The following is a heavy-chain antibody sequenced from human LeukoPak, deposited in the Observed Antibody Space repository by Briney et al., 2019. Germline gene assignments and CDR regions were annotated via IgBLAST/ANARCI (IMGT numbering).Heavy chain of an antibody. CDR1: GYTFTSYA. CDR3: ARADSSGYYVREARMEFDY. V-gene: IGHV1-2*02. D-gene: IGHD3-22*01. J-gene: IGHJ4*02. CDR2: INPNSGGT. Sequence: ASVKVSCKAFGYTFTSYAMNWVRQAPGQGLEWMGWINPNSGGTNYAQKFQGRVTMTRDTSISTAYMELSRLRSDDTAVYYCARADSSGYYVREARMEFDYWGQGTLVTVSS.